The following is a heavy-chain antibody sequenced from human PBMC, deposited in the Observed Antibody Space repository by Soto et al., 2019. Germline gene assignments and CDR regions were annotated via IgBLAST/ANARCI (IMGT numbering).Heavy chain of an antibody. CDR3: ARLNGYCSGGSCYGDAFDI. Sequence: SETLSLTCTVSGGCISSYYWTWIRQPPGKGLEWIGYIYYSGSTNYNPSLKSRVTISVDTSKNQFSLKLSSVTAADTAVYYCARLNGYCSGGSCYGDAFDIWGQGTMVTVSS. V-gene: IGHV4-59*08. J-gene: IGHJ3*02. D-gene: IGHD2-15*01. CDR2: IYYSGST. CDR1: GGCISSYY.